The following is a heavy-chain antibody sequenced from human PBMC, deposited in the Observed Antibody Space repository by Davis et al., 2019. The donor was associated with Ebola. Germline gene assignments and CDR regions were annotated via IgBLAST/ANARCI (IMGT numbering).Heavy chain of an antibody. CDR3: ARDPVGLRIRDIVATDYYYYGMDV. D-gene: IGHD5-12*01. J-gene: IGHJ6*02. Sequence: GESLKISCAASGFTFSSYGMHWVRQAPGKGLEWVAVISYDGSNKYYADSVKGRFTISRDNSKNTLYLQMNSLRAEDTAVYYCARDPVGLRIRDIVATDYYYYGMDVWGQGTTVTVSS. V-gene: IGHV3-30*03. CDR1: GFTFSSYG. CDR2: ISYDGSNK.